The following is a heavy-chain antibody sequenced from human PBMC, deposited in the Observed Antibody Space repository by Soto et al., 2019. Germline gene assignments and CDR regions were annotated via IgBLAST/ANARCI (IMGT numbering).Heavy chain of an antibody. CDR1: GDSVSRSSVT. V-gene: IGHV6-1*01. Sequence: SPTLSLTCAISGDSVSRSSVTWNWIRQSPSRGLEWLGRTYYRSKWYNDYAESVKSRITINPDTSKNQFSLHLNSVTPEDTAVYYCVRLIGNSWLDFWGQGTLVTVSS. D-gene: IGHD1-26*01. CDR2: TYYRSKWYN. J-gene: IGHJ5*01. CDR3: VRLIGNSWLDF.